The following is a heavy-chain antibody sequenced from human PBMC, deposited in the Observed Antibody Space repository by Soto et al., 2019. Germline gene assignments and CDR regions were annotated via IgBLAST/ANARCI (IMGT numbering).Heavy chain of an antibody. Sequence: ASVTVSCKASGYTFTSYYMHWVRQAPGKGLEWMGIIHSSGGRTRYAQKFQGRATMTRDTATNTVYMELNSLRSEDTAVYYCARDHIVVVPAAPTEKYYYYGMDVWGQGTTVTVSS. CDR2: IHSSGGRT. D-gene: IGHD2-2*01. J-gene: IGHJ6*02. V-gene: IGHV1-46*01. CDR3: ARDHIVVVPAAPTEKYYYYGMDV. CDR1: GYTFTSYY.